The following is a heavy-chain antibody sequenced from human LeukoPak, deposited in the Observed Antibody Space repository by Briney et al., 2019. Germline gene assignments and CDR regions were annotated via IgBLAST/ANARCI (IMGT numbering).Heavy chain of an antibody. D-gene: IGHD6-6*01. CDR2: INPNSGGV. Sequence: DSVEVSCKTSGYTFTAYYIHWVRQAPGQGLEWMGWINPNSGGVNHAQSFQGRVTLTRDTSISTAYMELSRLRSDDTAVYYCARGGSGSSFDYWGQGTLVTVPS. CDR3: ARGGSGSSFDY. CDR1: GYTFTAYY. V-gene: IGHV1-2*02. J-gene: IGHJ4*02.